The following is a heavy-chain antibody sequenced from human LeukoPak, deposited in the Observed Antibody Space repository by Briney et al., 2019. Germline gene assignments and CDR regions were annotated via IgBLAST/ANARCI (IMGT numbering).Heavy chain of an antibody. CDR3: ARVGVYRSGDY. Sequence: TSETLSLTCTVSGGSISSYYWSWIRQPAGKGLEWIGGIYTSGSTNYNPALKSRVTMSVDTSKSQFSLKLSSVTTADTAVYYCARVGVYRSGDYWGQGTLVTVSS. V-gene: IGHV4-4*07. J-gene: IGHJ4*02. CDR1: GGSISSYY. CDR2: IYTSGST. D-gene: IGHD3-16*02.